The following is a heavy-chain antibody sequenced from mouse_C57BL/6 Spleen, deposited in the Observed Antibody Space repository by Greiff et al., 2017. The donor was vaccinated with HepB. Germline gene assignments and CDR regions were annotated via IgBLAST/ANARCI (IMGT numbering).Heavy chain of an antibody. CDR3: ARGDYEYYYAMDY. D-gene: IGHD2-4*01. V-gene: IGHV1-64*01. CDR2: IHPNSGST. CDR1: GYTFTSYW. J-gene: IGHJ4*01. Sequence: QVQLKQPGAELVKPGASVKLSCKASGYTFTSYWMHWVKQRPGQGLEWIGMIHPNSGSTNYNEKFKSKATLTVDKSSSTAYMQLSSLTSEDSAVYYCARGDYEYYYAMDYWGQGTSVTVSS.